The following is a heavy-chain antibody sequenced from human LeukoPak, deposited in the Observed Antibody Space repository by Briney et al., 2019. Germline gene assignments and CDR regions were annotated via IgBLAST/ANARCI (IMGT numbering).Heavy chain of an antibody. V-gene: IGHV4-34*01. J-gene: IGHJ4*02. Sequence: SETLSLTCAVYGGSFSGYYWSWIRQPPGTGLEWIGSIYHSGSTYYNPSPKSRVTISLDSSRNQFSLKLSSVTAADTAVYFCAGYHAYGVTTPPLGYWGQGTLVTVSS. CDR1: GGSFSGYY. CDR3: AGYHAYGVTTPPLGY. CDR2: IYHSGST. D-gene: IGHD4-17*01.